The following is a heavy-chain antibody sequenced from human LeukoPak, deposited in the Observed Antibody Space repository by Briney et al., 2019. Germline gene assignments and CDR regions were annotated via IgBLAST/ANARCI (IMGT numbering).Heavy chain of an antibody. D-gene: IGHD6-19*01. CDR1: GFTFSSYS. J-gene: IGHJ5*02. V-gene: IGHV3-23*01. CDR2: ISGSGDST. Sequence: GGSLRLSCAASGFTFSSYSMNWVRQAPGKGLEWVSLISGSGDSTYSADSVKGRFTISRDKSKNMLYLQINSLRAEDTAVYYCARHEGIAVGPFDPWGQGTLVTVSS. CDR3: ARHEGIAVGPFDP.